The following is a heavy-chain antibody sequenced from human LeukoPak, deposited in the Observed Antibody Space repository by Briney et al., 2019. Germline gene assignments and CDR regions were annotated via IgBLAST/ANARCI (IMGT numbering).Heavy chain of an antibody. CDR2: IIPIFGTA. CDR1: GGTFSSYA. V-gene: IGHV1-69*13. Sequence: RASVKVSCKASGGTFSSYAISWVRQAPGQGLEWMGGIIPIFGTANYAQKFQGRVTITADESTSTAYMELSSLRSEDTAVYYRARVECSSTSCWYFDYWGQGTLVTVSS. D-gene: IGHD2-2*01. J-gene: IGHJ4*02. CDR3: ARVECSSTSCWYFDY.